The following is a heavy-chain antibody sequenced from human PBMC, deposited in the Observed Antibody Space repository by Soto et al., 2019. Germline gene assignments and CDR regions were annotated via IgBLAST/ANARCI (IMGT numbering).Heavy chain of an antibody. J-gene: IGHJ4*02. CDR2: ITSDGSST. V-gene: IGHV3-74*01. Sequence: EVQVVESGGGLVQPGGSLRLSCVASGFTFSSYWMHWVRQAPGKGLVWVSRITSDGSSTRYADSVKGRFTISRDNAKNTLYLQMNSLSAEDTAVYYCARGRTYPFDYWGQGTLVTVSS. CDR1: GFTFSSYW. CDR3: ARGRTYPFDY.